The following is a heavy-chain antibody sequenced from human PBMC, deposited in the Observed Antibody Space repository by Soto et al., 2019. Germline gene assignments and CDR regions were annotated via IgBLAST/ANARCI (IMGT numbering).Heavy chain of an antibody. CDR3: ARGPIAVAGYFDY. V-gene: IGHV3-30-3*01. Sequence: GGSLRLSCAASGFTFSSYAMHWGRQAPGKGLEWVAVISHDGSNKYYADSVKGRFTISRDNSKNTLYLQMNSLRAEDTAVYYCARGPIAVAGYFDYWGQGTLVTVSS. D-gene: IGHD6-19*01. CDR2: ISHDGSNK. J-gene: IGHJ4*02. CDR1: GFTFSSYA.